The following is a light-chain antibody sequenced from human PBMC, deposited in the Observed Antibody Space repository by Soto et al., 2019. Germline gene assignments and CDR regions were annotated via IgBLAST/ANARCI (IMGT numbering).Light chain of an antibody. CDR1: QSVSSSS. J-gene: IGKJ2*01. CDR2: GAS. CDR3: QQYGSSPYT. Sequence: EIVLTQSPGTLSLSPGERATLSCRASQSVSSSSLAWYQQKPGQAPSPLIYGASSRATGIPDRFSGSGSRADFTLTISRLEPEDFAVFYCQQYGSSPYTFGQGTKLEIK. V-gene: IGKV3-20*01.